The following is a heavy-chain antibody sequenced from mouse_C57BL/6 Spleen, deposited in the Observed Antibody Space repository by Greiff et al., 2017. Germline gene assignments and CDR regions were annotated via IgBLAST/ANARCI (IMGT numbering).Heavy chain of an antibody. Sequence: VQLQQSGPELVKPGASVKLSCKASGYTFTDYYINWVKQRPGQGLEWIARIYPGSGNTYYNEKFKGKATLTAEKSSSTAYMQLRSLTSEASAVYFGAREAPYYGDYWGQGTTLTVSS. J-gene: IGHJ2*01. CDR3: AREAPYYGDY. V-gene: IGHV1-76*01. CDR1: GYTFTDYY. CDR2: IYPGSGNT. D-gene: IGHD2-10*01.